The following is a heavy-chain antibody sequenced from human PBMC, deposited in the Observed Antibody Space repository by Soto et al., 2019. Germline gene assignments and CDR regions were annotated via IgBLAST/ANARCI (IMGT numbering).Heavy chain of an antibody. CDR2: ISYDGSNK. J-gene: IGHJ4*02. CDR3: ARPETMVTAWAPLDY. D-gene: IGHD5-18*01. V-gene: IGHV3-30-3*01. CDR1: GFTFSSYA. Sequence: PGGSLRLSCAASGFTFSSYAMHWVRQAPGKGLEWVAVISYDGSNKYYADSVKGRFTISRDNSKNTLYLQMNSLRAEDTAVYYRARPETMVTAWAPLDYWGQGTLVTVSS.